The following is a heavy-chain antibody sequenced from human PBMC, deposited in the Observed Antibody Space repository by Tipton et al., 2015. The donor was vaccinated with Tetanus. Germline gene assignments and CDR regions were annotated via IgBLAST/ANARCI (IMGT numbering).Heavy chain of an antibody. D-gene: IGHD2-21*02. J-gene: IGHJ4*02. Sequence: QLVQSGAEVKKPGSSVKVSCKASGGTFSSYAISWVRQAPGQGLEWMGGIIPIFGTANYAQKFQGRVTITADKSMSTAYMELSSLRSEDTAVYYCARDTYCGGDCYSRDYFDYWGQGTLVTVSS. V-gene: IGHV1-69*06. CDR1: GGTFSSYA. CDR3: ARDTYCGGDCYSRDYFDY. CDR2: IIPIFGTA.